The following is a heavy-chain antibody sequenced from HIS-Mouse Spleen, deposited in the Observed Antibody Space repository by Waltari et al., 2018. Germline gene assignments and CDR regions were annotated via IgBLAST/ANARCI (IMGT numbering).Heavy chain of an antibody. CDR2: INHSGST. CDR1: GGSFSGYS. Sequence: QVQLQQWGAGLLKPSETLSLTCAVYGGSFSGYSWRWIRQPPGKGLEWIGEINHSGSTNYNPSLKSRVTISVDTSKNQFSLKLSSVTAADTAVYYCARSKGYCSSTSCYYFDYWGRERWSPSPQ. CDR3: ARSKGYCSSTSCYYFDY. D-gene: IGHD2-2*01. V-gene: IGHV4-34*01. J-gene: IGHJ4*02.